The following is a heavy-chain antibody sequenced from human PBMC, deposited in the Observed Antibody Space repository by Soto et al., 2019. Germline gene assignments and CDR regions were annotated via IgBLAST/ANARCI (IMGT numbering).Heavy chain of an antibody. J-gene: IGHJ4*02. D-gene: IGHD2-2*01. V-gene: IGHV3-23*01. CDR2: ISGSGADT. CDR3: AKDNGYCSSTSCLFDN. Sequence: EVQLLESGGGLVQPGGSLRLSCAASGYTFSSYAMSWVRQAPGKGLEWVSGISGSGADTYYADSVKGRFTISRDNSKHTLYLQMNSLRAEDMAVYYCAKDNGYCSSTSCLFDNWGQGTLVTVSS. CDR1: GYTFSSYA.